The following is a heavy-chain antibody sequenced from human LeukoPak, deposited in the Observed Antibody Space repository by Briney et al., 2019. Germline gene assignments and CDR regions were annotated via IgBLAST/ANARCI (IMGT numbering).Heavy chain of an antibody. CDR2: TYYRSKWYN. J-gene: IGHJ5*02. Sequence: SQTLSLTCAISGDSVSSNSAAWNWIRQSPSRGLERLGRTYYRSKWYNDYAVSVKSRITINPDTSKNQFSLQLNSVTPEDTAVYYCARDHYYDSSGSHKRWFDPWGQGTLVTVSS. CDR3: ARDHYYDSSGSHKRWFDP. CDR1: GDSVSSNSAA. D-gene: IGHD3-22*01. V-gene: IGHV6-1*01.